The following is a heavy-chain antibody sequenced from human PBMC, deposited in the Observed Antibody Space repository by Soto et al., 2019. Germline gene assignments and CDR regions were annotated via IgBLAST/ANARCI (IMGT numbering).Heavy chain of an antibody. D-gene: IGHD6-6*01. V-gene: IGHV3-30*04. CDR2: ISYDGSNK. CDR3: AREGYSSSSAAFDI. Sequence: GGSLRLSCAASGFTFSSYAMHWVRQAPGKGLEWVAVISYDGSNKYYADSVKGRFTISRDNSKNTLYLQMNSLRAEDTAVYYCAREGYSSSSAAFDIWGQGTMVTVSS. J-gene: IGHJ3*02. CDR1: GFTFSSYA.